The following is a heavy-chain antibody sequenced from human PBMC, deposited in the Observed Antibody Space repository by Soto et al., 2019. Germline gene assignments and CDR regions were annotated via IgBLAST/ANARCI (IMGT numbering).Heavy chain of an antibody. CDR2: IDPSGGST. V-gene: IGHV1-46*01. CDR1: GYTFTSYF. D-gene: IGHD1-26*01. CDR3: ARDRVGAKWDYFDY. J-gene: IGHJ4*02. Sequence: ASVKVSCKASGYTFTSYFMHWVRQAPGQGLEWMGIIDPSGGSTSYAQKFQGRVTMTRDTSTSTVYMDLSSLRSEDTAVYYCARDRVGAKWDYFDYWGQGTLVTVSS.